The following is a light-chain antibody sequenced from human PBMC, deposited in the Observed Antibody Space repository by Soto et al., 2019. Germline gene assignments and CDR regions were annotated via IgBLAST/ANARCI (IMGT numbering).Light chain of an antibody. CDR1: RDVGSD. J-gene: IGKJ1*01. CDR3: LQDYGDSWT. Sequence: IQMTQSPSSRSASVGDRVTITCRASRDVGSDVSWYQQKPGQAPKLLIYAASNLYTGVPSRFSGSRSGTEFTLTISRLQPEDFASYYCLQDYGDSWTFGQGTKVDIK. CDR2: AAS. V-gene: IGKV1-6*01.